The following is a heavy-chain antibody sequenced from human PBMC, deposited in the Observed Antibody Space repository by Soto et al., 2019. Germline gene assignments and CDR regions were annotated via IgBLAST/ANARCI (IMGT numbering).Heavy chain of an antibody. CDR3: ARDITKPQYYDYYGMDV. J-gene: IGHJ6*01. CDR2: ISYDGSNK. CDR1: GFTFSSYA. V-gene: IGHV3-30-3*01. Sequence: QVQLVESGGGVVQPGRSLRLSCAASGFTFSSYAMHWVRQAPGKGLEWVAVISYDGSNKYYADSVKGRFTISRDNSKNTLYLQMNSLRAEDTAVYYCARDITKPQYYDYYGMDVW. D-gene: IGHD1-20*01.